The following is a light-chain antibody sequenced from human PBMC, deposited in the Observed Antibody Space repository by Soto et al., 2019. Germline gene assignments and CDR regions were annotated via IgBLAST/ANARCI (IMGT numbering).Light chain of an antibody. CDR2: SNN. CDR1: SSNIGGNT. J-gene: IGLJ1*01. V-gene: IGLV1-44*01. Sequence: QSVLTQPPSASGTPGQRVTISCSGSSSNIGGNTVNWYQQLPGTAPTLLIYSNNQRPSGVPDRFSGSKSGTSASLAISGLQSEDEADYSCAAWDDSLNGRYVFGTGTKVTVL. CDR3: AAWDDSLNGRYV.